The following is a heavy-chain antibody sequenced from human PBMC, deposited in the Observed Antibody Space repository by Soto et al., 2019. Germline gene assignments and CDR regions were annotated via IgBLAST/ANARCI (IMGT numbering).Heavy chain of an antibody. CDR1: GFTVTSYA. CDR2: ISSSGAST. D-gene: IGHD4-4*01. J-gene: IGHJ6*02. CDR3: AKGHSKI. V-gene: IGHV3-23*01. Sequence: PGGSLRLSCAASGFTVTSYAMSWVRQAPGKGLEWVSGISSSGASTFYVDSVKGRFTISRDYSKNTLYLQMYDLRAEDTAVYYCAKGHSKIWGQGTRVTVSS.